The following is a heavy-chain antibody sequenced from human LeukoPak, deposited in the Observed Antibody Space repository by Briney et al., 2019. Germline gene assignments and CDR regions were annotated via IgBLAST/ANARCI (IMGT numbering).Heavy chain of an antibody. CDR2: ISYDGSNK. CDR3: ARATLEFSSSSSYFDL. D-gene: IGHD6-6*01. CDR1: GFTFSSYG. Sequence: GGSLRLSCAASGFTFSSYGMYWVRQAPRKGLEWVSVISYDGSNKYYADSVKGRFTISRDNTKNTLYLQINGKRAEDRGVYCCARATLEFSSSSSYFDLGGRGT. V-gene: IGHV3-30*03. J-gene: IGHJ4*02.